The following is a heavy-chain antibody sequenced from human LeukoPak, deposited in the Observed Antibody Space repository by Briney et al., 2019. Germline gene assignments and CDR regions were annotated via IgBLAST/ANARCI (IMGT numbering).Heavy chain of an antibody. CDR1: GFTFSTYW. V-gene: IGHV3-74*01. Sequence: AGGSLRLSCAASGFTFSTYWMNWVRQAPGKGLVWVSRISTDGSSTNYADSVKGRFTISRDNAKSTLYLQMNSLRAEDTAVYYWARDQATSNVLGPWGQGTLVTVSS. J-gene: IGHJ5*02. D-gene: IGHD5-24*01. CDR3: ARDQATSNVLGP. CDR2: ISTDGSST.